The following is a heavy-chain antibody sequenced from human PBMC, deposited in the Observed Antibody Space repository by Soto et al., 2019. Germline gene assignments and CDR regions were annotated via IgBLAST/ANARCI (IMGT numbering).Heavy chain of an antibody. V-gene: IGHV1-8*01. Sequence: QVQLVQSGAEVKKPGASVKVSCKASGYTFTSYDINWVRQATGQGLEWMGWMNPNSGNTGYAQKFQGRVTMTRNTSIRTAYIEMSSLRTEDTAVYYCAGETSSGWYVDYWGQGTLVTVSS. CDR1: GYTFTSYD. CDR2: MNPNSGNT. J-gene: IGHJ4*02. D-gene: IGHD6-19*01. CDR3: AGETSSGWYVDY.